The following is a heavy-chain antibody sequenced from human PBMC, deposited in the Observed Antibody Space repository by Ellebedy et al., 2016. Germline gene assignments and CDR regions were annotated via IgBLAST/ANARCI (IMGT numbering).Heavy chain of an antibody. CDR1: GYTFSRFH. CDR2: IHPSGGST. CDR3: ARGGVYSPNWYFDV. V-gene: IGHV1-46*01. D-gene: IGHD5/OR15-5a*01. Sequence: ASVKVSXXASGYTFSRFHLYWVRQAPGQGLEWMGVIHPSGGSTSYAQNFQGRVTMTTDTSTSTVHMDLSSLTSADTAMYYCARGGVYSPNWYFDVWGRGTLVTVSS. J-gene: IGHJ2*01.